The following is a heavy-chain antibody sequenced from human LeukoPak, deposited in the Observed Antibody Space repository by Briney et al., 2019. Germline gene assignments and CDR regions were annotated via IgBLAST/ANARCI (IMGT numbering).Heavy chain of an antibody. Sequence: SETLSLTCTVSGGSISSSGYYSGWIRQPPGKGLEWIGSIYYSGSTYYNPSLKSRVTISVDTSKNQFSLKLSSVTAADTAVYYCAISTNYDFWSGYHENDAFDIWGQGTMVTVSS. CDR2: IYYSGST. CDR1: GGSISSSGYY. CDR3: AISTNYDFWSGYHENDAFDI. V-gene: IGHV4-39*01. J-gene: IGHJ3*02. D-gene: IGHD3-3*01.